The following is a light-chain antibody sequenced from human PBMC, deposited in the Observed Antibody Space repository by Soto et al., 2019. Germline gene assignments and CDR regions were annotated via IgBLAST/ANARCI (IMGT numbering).Light chain of an antibody. Sequence: DIVMTQSPDSLAVSLGERATMNCKCSRSVLYKSNNKNHLAWYQQKPGQPPQLIIYWASTRESGVPERFSGSGSGTDVTLTISSPEAEDVAFYWCQQYFDVPFTFGGGTKV. CDR1: RSVLYKSNNKNH. V-gene: IGKV4-1*01. CDR3: QQYFDVPFT. J-gene: IGKJ4*01. CDR2: WAS.